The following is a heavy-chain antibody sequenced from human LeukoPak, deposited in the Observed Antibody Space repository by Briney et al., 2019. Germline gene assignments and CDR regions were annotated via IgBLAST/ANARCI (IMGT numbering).Heavy chain of an antibody. D-gene: IGHD2-15*01. CDR1: GFTFSSYG. Sequence: GGSLRLSCAASGFTFSSYGMHWVRQAPGKGLEWVAFIRYDGSNKYYADSVKGRFTISRDNSKNTLYLQMNSLRADDTAVYYCAKGIVVVVAMNAFDIWGQGTMVTVSS. CDR3: AKGIVVVVAMNAFDI. V-gene: IGHV3-30*02. CDR2: IRYDGSNK. J-gene: IGHJ3*02.